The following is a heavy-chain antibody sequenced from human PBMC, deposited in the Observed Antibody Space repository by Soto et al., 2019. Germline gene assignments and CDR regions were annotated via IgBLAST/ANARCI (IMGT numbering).Heavy chain of an antibody. D-gene: IGHD3-10*01. CDR2: IYSGGNS. J-gene: IGHJ5*02. CDR1: GFTVSSIH. CDR3: ARLGPYGSETYSFRYNWFDP. V-gene: IGHV3-53*01. Sequence: PGGSLRLSCTTSGFTVSSIHMSWVRQAPGKGLDWVSVIYSGGNSYYAVSVQGRFTISRDNSKNTVYLQMNSLRGEDTAIYYCARLGPYGSETYSFRYNWFDPWGQGTLVTVSS.